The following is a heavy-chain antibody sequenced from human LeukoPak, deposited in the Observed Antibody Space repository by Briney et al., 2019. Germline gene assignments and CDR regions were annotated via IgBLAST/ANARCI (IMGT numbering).Heavy chain of an antibody. J-gene: IGHJ4*02. V-gene: IGHV4-59*13. Sequence: SETLSLTCTVSGGSISSYHWSWIRQPPGKGLEWIGYIYSSGSTKYSPSLKSRVAISLDTSKNDFSLRLSSVTAADTAVYYCARDRGYGGIFDYWGQGTLVTVYS. CDR2: IYSSGST. CDR3: ARDRGYGGIFDY. CDR1: GGSISSYH. D-gene: IGHD4-23*01.